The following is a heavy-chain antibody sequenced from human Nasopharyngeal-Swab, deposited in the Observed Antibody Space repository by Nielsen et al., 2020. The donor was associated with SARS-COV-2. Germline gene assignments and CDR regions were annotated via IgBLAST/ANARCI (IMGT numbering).Heavy chain of an antibody. CDR3: ASYYVGVDGQKRFDD. V-gene: IGHV4-39*01. J-gene: IGHJ4*02. Sequence: SETLSLTCTVSGGSVSDTDYFWGWIRQPPVTGLEWIGNIDYRRRTFYNPSLKSRVSISVDMSKNQFSLNLHSVTAADTGVYYCASYYVGVDGQKRFDDRGQGTLVTVSS. D-gene: IGHD1-26*01. CDR1: GGSVSDTDYF. CDR2: IDYRRRT.